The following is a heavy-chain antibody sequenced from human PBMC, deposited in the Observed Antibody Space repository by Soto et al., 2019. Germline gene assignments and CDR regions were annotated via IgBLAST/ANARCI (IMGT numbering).Heavy chain of an antibody. J-gene: IGHJ4*02. Sequence: EVQLLESGGGSVQPGGSLRLSCAASGFTFSNYAMTWVRQAPGKGLEWVSTMSGTAGNTYYADAVKGRFTISRANSKNPLYLQMNSLRAEDTAVYYCAKKYYFGSGSYVFYFDYWGQGTLVTVSS. D-gene: IGHD3-10*01. CDR1: GFTFSNYA. CDR2: MSGTAGNT. V-gene: IGHV3-23*01. CDR3: AKKYYFGSGSYVFYFDY.